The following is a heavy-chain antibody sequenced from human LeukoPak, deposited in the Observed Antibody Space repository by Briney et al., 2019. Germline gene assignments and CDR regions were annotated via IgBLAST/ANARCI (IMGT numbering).Heavy chain of an antibody. J-gene: IGHJ6*04. CDR2: IYHSGST. V-gene: IGHV4-4*02. Sequence: SGTLSLTCAVSGGSISSSDWWSWVRQPPGKGLEWIGEIYHSGSTNYNPSLKSRVTISVDTSKNQFSLKLSSVTAADTAVYYCARDYVVVPAATYYYYYGMDVWGKGTTVTVSS. D-gene: IGHD2-2*01. CDR3: ARDYVVVPAATYYYYYGMDV. CDR1: GGSISSSDW.